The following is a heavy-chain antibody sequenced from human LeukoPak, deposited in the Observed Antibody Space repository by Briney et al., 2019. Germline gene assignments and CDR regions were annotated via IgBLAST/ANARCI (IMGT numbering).Heavy chain of an antibody. CDR2: IYYSGST. D-gene: IGHD3-22*01. J-gene: IGHJ4*02. V-gene: IGHV4-39*01. Sequence: SETLSLTCTVSGFSISSSSYYWGWIRQPPGKGLEWIGSIYYSGSTYYNPSLKSRVTISVDTSKNQFSLKLSSVTAADTAVYYCARFGGYYYDSSGYLITPAQIDYWGQGSLVTVSS. CDR3: ARFGGYYYDSSGYLITPAQIDY. CDR1: GFSISSSSYY.